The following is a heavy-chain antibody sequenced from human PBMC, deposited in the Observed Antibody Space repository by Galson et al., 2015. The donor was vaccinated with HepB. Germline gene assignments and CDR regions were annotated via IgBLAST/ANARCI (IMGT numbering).Heavy chain of an antibody. CDR1: GFTFSNAW. V-gene: IGHV3-15*01. D-gene: IGHD3-10*01. CDR2: IKSKTDGGTT. Sequence: SLRLSCAASGFTFSNAWMSRVRQAPGKGLEWVGRIKSKTDGGTTDYAAPVKGRFTISRDDSKNTLYLQMNSLKTEDTAVYYCTTALLYGSGSPEDYYYYYGMDVWGQGTTVTVSS. CDR3: TTALLYGSGSPEDYYYYYGMDV. J-gene: IGHJ6*02.